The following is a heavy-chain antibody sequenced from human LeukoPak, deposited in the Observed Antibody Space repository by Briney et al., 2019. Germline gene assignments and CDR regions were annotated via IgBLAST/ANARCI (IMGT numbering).Heavy chain of an antibody. D-gene: IGHD2-2*01. J-gene: IGHJ3*02. V-gene: IGHV1-18*01. CDR3: ARDRGVGGRYCSSTSCPPWDAFDI. CDR2: ISAYNGNT. CDR1: GYTFTSYG. Sequence: ASVKVSCKASGYTFTSYGISWVRQAPGQGLEWMGWISAYNGNTNYAQKLQGRVTMTTDTSTSTAYMELRSLRSDDTAVYYCARDRGVGGRYCSSTSCPPWDAFDIWGQGTMVTVSS.